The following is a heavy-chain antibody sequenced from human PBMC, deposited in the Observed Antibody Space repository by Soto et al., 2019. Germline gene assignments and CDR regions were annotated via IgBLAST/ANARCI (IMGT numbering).Heavy chain of an antibody. D-gene: IGHD1-1*01. Sequence: QVQLVQSGAEVKTPGSSVKVSCKASGGTFSSYTISWVRQAPGQGLEWMGRIIPILGIANSAQKFQGRVRITANKSTSTAYMELSSLRTEHTAVYYCARGRPRGTTRDYWGQGTLVTVSS. J-gene: IGHJ4*02. CDR2: IIPILGIA. CDR1: GGTFSSYT. V-gene: IGHV1-69*02. CDR3: ARGRPRGTTRDY.